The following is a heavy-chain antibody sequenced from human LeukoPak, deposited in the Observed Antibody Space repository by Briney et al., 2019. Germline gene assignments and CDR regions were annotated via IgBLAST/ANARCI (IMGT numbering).Heavy chain of an antibody. CDR3: ARSDTHHIHSSSWHFDY. J-gene: IGHJ4*02. CDR2: TSFSAST. D-gene: IGHD6-13*01. CDR1: GGSIGTNY. V-gene: IGHV4-59*01. Sequence: SETLSFTGSVSGGSIGTNYWSWIRQVPGKGLEWIGYTSFSASTNDNPSLKSRVTILVDTSKTQSSLYLNSVTAADTAVYYCARSDTHHIHSSSWHFDYWGQGTLVTVSS.